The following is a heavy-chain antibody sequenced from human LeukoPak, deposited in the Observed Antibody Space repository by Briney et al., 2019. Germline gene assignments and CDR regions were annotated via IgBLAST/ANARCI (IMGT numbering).Heavy chain of an antibody. V-gene: IGHV4-39*01. J-gene: IGHJ4*02. Sequence: SETLSLTCAVSGGSISSNSYYWGWIRQPPGKGLEWIGSIYYSGSTYYNPSLKSRVTISVDTSKNQFSLKLSSVTAADTAVYYCARQSMGTITMVRGVIHYWGQGTLVTVSS. CDR3: ARQSMGTITMVRGVIHY. D-gene: IGHD3-10*01. CDR2: IYYSGST. CDR1: GGSISSNSYY.